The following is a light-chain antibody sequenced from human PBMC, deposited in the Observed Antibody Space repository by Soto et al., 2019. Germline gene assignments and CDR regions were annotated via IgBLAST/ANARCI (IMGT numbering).Light chain of an antibody. CDR1: QSVSSN. J-gene: IGKJ2*02. CDR2: DAS. Sequence: EIVLTQFPDILSLSPGERATLSCRASQSVSSNLAWYQQRPGQPPRLLIYDASNRATDIPARFSGSGSGTDFSLTITSLEPDEFAGYYCQQRRGTFGQGTKLESK. CDR3: QQRRGT. V-gene: IGKV3-11*01.